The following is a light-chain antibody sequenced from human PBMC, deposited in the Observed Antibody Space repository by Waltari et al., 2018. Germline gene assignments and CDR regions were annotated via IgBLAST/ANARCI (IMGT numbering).Light chain of an antibody. CDR1: QDINNS. CDR3: QQYYSTPPVT. V-gene: IGKV1-NL1*01. J-gene: IGKJ4*01. CDR2: EAT. Sequence: DIQMTQSPSSLSASVGDRVTITCRASQDINNSLVWYQQKPGKAPNLLISEATRLESGVPSRFIGSGSGTHYTLTIYRLQPEDFATYYCQQYYSTPPVTFGGGTKVEMK.